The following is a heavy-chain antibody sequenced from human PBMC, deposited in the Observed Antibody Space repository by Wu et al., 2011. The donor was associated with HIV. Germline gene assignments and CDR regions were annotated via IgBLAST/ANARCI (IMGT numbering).Heavy chain of an antibody. D-gene: IGHD3-22*01. CDR1: GGTFSSYA. V-gene: IGHV1-69*14. J-gene: IGHJ4*02. CDR2: IIPIFGTA. CDR3: AATYYYDSSGQHAREGFDY. Sequence: QVQLVQSGAEVKKPGSSVKVSCKASGGTFSSYAISWVRQAPGQGLEWMGGIIPIFGTANYAQKFQGRVTITADKSTSTAYMELSSLRSEDTAVYYCAATYYYDSSGQHAREGFDYWGQGTLVTVSS.